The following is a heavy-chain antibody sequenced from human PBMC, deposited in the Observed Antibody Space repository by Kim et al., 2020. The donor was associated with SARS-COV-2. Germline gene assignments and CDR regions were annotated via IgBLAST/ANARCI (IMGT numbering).Heavy chain of an antibody. D-gene: IGHD2-21*02. Sequence: SVKVSCKASGGTFSSYAISWVRQAPGQGLEWMGGIIPIFGTANYAQKFQGRVTITADESTSTAYMELSSLRSEDTAVYYCARDGGDLHRDYYYYYMDVWGKGTTVTVSS. J-gene: IGHJ6*03. V-gene: IGHV1-69*13. CDR1: GGTFSSYA. CDR3: ARDGGDLHRDYYYYYMDV. CDR2: IIPIFGTA.